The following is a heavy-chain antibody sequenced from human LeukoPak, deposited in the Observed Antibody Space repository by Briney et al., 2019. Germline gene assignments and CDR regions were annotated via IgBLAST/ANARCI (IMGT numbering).Heavy chain of an antibody. D-gene: IGHD2-21*01. Sequence: GGSLRLSCAASGFTFSSYSMNWVRQAPGKGLEWVSSISSSSSYIYYTDSVKGRFTISRDNSKNSVYLQMNSLRAEDTAVYYCARGSIPPDYWGQGTLVTVSS. CDR2: ISSSSSYI. J-gene: IGHJ4*02. V-gene: IGHV3-21*01. CDR3: ARGSIPPDY. CDR1: GFTFSSYS.